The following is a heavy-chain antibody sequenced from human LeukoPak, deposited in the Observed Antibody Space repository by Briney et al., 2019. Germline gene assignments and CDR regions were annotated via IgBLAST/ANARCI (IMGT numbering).Heavy chain of an antibody. V-gene: IGHV3-20*04. D-gene: IGHD1-26*01. J-gene: IGHJ3*02. CDR2: INWNGGST. Sequence: GGSLRLSCAASGFTFDDYGMSWVRQAPGKGLEWVSGINWNGGSTGYADSVKGRFTISRDNAKNSLYLQMNSLRAEDTALYYRARGGATVNAFDIWGQGTMVTVSS. CDR3: ARGGATVNAFDI. CDR1: GFTFDDYG.